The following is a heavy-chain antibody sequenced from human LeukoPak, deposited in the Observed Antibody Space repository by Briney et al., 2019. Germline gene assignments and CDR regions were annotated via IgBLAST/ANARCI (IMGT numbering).Heavy chain of an antibody. Sequence: GGSLRLSCAASGFTFDDYGMSWVRQAPGKGLEWVSGINWNGGSTGYADSVKGRFTISRYNAKNSLYLQMNSLRAEDTALYYCARVSSGWSPDYWGQGTLGTVSS. V-gene: IGHV3-20*04. CDR2: INWNGGST. J-gene: IGHJ4*02. CDR3: ARVSSGWSPDY. D-gene: IGHD6-19*01. CDR1: GFTFDDYG.